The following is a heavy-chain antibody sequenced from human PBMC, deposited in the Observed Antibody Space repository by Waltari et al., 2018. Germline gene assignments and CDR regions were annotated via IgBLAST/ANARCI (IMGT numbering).Heavy chain of an antibody. CDR3: ARTDCSSTSCYTPNDAFDI. CDR2: IIPILGIA. CDR1: GGTFSTAA. J-gene: IGHJ3*02. Sequence: QVQLVQSGAEVKKPGSSVRVSCKASGGTFSTAAIAWVRKAPGQGIEWMGRIIPILGIANYAQKFQGRVTITADKSTSTAYMELSSLRSEDTAVYYCARTDCSSTSCYTPNDAFDIWGQGTMVTVSS. D-gene: IGHD2-2*02. V-gene: IGHV1-69*04.